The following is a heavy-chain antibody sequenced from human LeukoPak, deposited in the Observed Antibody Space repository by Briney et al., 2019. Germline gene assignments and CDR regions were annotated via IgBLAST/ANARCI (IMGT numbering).Heavy chain of an antibody. D-gene: IGHD5-18*01. J-gene: IGHJ4*02. V-gene: IGHV1-2*02. CDR1: GYTFTGYY. Sequence: ASVTVSCKASGYTFTGYYMDWVRQDPIQEPEKMGWINPNSGGTNYAQKFQGRVTMTRDKSISTAYMDLSGLRSDDTAVYYCARVGAMVLWGQGTLVTVSS. CDR2: INPNSGGT. CDR3: ARVGAMVL.